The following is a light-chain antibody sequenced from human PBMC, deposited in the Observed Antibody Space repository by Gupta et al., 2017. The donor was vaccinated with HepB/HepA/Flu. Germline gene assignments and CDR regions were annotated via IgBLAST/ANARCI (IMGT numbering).Light chain of an antibody. J-gene: IGLJ2*01. Sequence: SYDLTPPPSVSVSPGRPARITCSGDELPKQYANWYQQKPGQAPVLIIYKDNQRPSGIPERFSGSNSGTTVTLTISGVQAEDEADYYCQSADSSGAYPVIFGGGTKLAVL. CDR3: QSADSSGAYPVI. V-gene: IGLV3-25*03. CDR1: ELPKQY. CDR2: KDN.